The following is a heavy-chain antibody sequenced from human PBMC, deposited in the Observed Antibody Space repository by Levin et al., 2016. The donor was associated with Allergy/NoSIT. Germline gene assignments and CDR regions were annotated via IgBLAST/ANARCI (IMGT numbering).Heavy chain of an antibody. Sequence: WIRQPPGKGLEWVANIKQDGSEKYYVDSVKGRFTISRDNAKNSLYLQMNSLRAEDTAVYYCARYGTTGIEYYYGMDVWGQGTTVTVSS. V-gene: IGHV3-7*01. CDR2: IKQDGSEK. CDR3: ARYGTTGIEYYYGMDV. J-gene: IGHJ6*02. D-gene: IGHD1-14*01.